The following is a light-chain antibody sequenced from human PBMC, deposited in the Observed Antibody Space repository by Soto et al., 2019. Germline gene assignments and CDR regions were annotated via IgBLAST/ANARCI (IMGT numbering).Light chain of an antibody. Sequence: DIQMTQSPSTLSSSVGDRVTLTCRASQTVERWLAWYQQKPGKAPKLLIYKASTLKSGVPSRFSGSGSGTDFTFTISSMQPEDIATYYCQQYDNLITFGQGTRLEIK. CDR3: QQYDNLIT. V-gene: IGKV1-5*03. CDR1: QTVERW. J-gene: IGKJ5*01. CDR2: KAS.